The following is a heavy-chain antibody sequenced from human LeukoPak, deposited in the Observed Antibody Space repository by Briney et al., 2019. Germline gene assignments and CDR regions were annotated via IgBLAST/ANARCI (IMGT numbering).Heavy chain of an antibody. CDR3: ARGRVSSSTWYSTYYYFFYMDF. CDR2: VDHTGST. CDR1: DDSITMYY. J-gene: IGHJ6*03. V-gene: IGHV4-59*01. D-gene: IGHD4-11*01. Sequence: SETLSLTCTVSDDSITMYYLTWIRQPPGKGLEWIGYVDHTGSTKFNPSLNGRVSISRDTSNNFFSLRLRSVTAVDTAVYFCARGRVSSSTWYSTYYYFFYMDFWGKGTTVTVSS.